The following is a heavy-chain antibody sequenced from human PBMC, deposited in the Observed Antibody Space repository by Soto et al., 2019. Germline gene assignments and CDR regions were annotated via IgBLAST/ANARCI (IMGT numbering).Heavy chain of an antibody. V-gene: IGHV4-4*02. CDR1: GGSITSSNW. Sequence: QVQLQVSGRGLVKPSGTLSLTCAVSGGSITSSNWWSWVRQPPGKGLEWIGEIYHSGSTNYNPSLKSRVTISVDKSKNQFSLKLSSVTAADTAVYYCAGRPGTPQYYYYGMDVWGQGTTVTVSS. D-gene: IGHD1-1*01. CDR2: IYHSGST. CDR3: AGRPGTPQYYYYGMDV. J-gene: IGHJ6*02.